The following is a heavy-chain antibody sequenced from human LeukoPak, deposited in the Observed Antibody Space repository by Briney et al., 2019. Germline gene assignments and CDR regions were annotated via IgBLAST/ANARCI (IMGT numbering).Heavy chain of an antibody. CDR2: IYHSGST. J-gene: IGHJ4*02. CDR1: GGSISSYY. CDR3: AGGWYFDY. D-gene: IGHD2-15*01. V-gene: IGHV4-59*04. Sequence: SETLSLTCTVSGGSISSYYWSWIRQPPGKGLEWIGYIYHSGSTYYNPSLKSRVTISVDRSKNQFSLKLSSVTAADTAAYCCAGGWYFDYWGQGTLVTVSS.